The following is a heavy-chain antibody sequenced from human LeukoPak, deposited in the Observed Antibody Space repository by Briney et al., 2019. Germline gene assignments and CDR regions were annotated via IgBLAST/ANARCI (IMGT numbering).Heavy chain of an antibody. Sequence: GRSLRLSCAASGFTLSSYAMHWVRQAPGKGLEWVAVISYDGSNKYYADSVKGRFTISRDNSKNTLYLQMNSLRAEDTAVYYCARTGVTTYYYYYYCMDVWGKGTTVTVSS. J-gene: IGHJ6*03. CDR1: GFTLSSYA. CDR2: ISYDGSNK. D-gene: IGHD1-26*01. CDR3: ARTGVTTYYYYYYCMDV. V-gene: IGHV3-30*01.